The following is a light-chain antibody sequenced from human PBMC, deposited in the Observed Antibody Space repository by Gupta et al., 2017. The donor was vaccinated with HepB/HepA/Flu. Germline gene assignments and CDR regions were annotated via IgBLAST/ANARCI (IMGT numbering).Light chain of an antibody. J-gene: IGLJ2*01. CDR2: YKSDSEK. V-gene: IGLV5-45*02. CDR1: SGINVGTYR. Sequence: QAVLTTPSSLSACPGASASLTCTLRSGINVGTYRIYWYQQKPGSPPHYLLRYKSDSEKQQGSGVPSRFSGSNDASANAGIFLSSGLQSEDEADYYCMTWHNSDVVFGGGTKLTVL. CDR3: MTWHNSDVV.